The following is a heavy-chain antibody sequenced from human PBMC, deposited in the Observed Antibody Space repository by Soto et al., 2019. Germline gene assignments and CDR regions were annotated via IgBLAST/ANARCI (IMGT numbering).Heavy chain of an antibody. J-gene: IGHJ4*02. D-gene: IGHD4-17*01. V-gene: IGHV4-59*01. CDR1: GGSIRDYF. CDR3: ARVGGDDFGDSGGFDY. Sequence: SETLSLTCTVSGGSIRDYFWTWIRQPPGKGLEWIGYIYYSGRANYNPSLKSRVSISVDTSKNHFSLQLRSVTAADTAVYYCARVGGDDFGDSGGFDYWGRGTLVTVSS. CDR2: IYYSGRA.